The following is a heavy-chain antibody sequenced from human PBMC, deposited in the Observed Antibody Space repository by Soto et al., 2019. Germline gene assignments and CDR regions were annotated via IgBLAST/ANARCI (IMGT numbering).Heavy chain of an antibody. D-gene: IGHD4-17*01. CDR3: ARRALYGDYPNDY. CDR2: IYYSGST. Sequence: QLQLQESGPGLVKPSETLSLTCTVSGGSISRSSYYWGWIRQPPGKGLEWIGSIYYSGSTYYNPSLKSRVTTSVDTSKNQFSLKLSSVTASDTAVYYCARRALYGDYPNDYWGQGTLVTVSS. CDR1: GGSISRSSYY. J-gene: IGHJ4*02. V-gene: IGHV4-39*01.